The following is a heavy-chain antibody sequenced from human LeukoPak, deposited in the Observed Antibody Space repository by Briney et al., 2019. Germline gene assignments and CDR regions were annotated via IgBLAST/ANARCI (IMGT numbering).Heavy chain of an antibody. CDR2: ISSSSNVI. CDR3: ARDRKGALNYDMDV. Sequence: GGSLRLSCAASGFTFSSYSVNWVRQAPGKGLEWVSYISSSSNVIYYADSVKGRFTISRDNSKNTLYLQMNSLRAEDTAVYYCARDRKGALNYDMDVWGQGTTVTVSS. CDR1: GFTFSSYS. J-gene: IGHJ6*02. V-gene: IGHV3-48*01.